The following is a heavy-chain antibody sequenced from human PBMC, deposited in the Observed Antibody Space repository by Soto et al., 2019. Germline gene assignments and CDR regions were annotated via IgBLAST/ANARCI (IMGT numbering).Heavy chain of an antibody. V-gene: IGHV3-7*01. CDR3: TGGGWYNWFDP. D-gene: IGHD6-19*01. J-gene: IGHJ5*02. CDR2: IKQDGSEK. Sequence: GGSLRLSCAASGFTFSSYWMSWVRQAPGKGLEWVANIKQDGSEKYYVDSVKGRFTISRDNAKNSLYLQMNSLRAEDTAVYYCTGGGWYNWFDPWGQGTLVTVSS. CDR1: GFTFSSYW.